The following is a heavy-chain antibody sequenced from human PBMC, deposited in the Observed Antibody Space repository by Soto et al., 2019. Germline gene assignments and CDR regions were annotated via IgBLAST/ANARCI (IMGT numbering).Heavy chain of an antibody. Sequence: QLQLHMSGSGLVKPSQTLSLTCTVSGASITYGAYSWSWIRQTPGKGLEWIGYINHLETTFYNPSFESRLTLSIERTKHQFSVNPKSMSAADRAVYFCVRGGGVDSFDYWGQGILVTVSS. V-gene: IGHV4-30-2*01. CDR1: GASITYGAYS. CDR3: VRGGGVDSFDY. D-gene: IGHD1-26*01. J-gene: IGHJ4*02. CDR2: INHLETT.